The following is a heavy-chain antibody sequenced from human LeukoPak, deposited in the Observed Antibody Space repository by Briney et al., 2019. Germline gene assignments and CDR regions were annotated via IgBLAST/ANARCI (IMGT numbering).Heavy chain of an antibody. CDR2: IDNDGRGT. CDR3: ASLNYGPDY. V-gene: IGHV3-74*01. J-gene: IGHJ4*02. D-gene: IGHD3-16*01. CDR1: GFTFSTYW. Sequence: GRSLRLSCAASGFTFSTYWMPWVRQAPGKGLVWVSRIDNDGRGTSYADSVKGRFTISRDNAKNRLYLQMNSLRAEDTAVYYCASLNYGPDYWGQGTLVTVSS.